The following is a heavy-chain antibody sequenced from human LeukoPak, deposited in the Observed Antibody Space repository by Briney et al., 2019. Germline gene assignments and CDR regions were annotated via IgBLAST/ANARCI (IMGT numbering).Heavy chain of an antibody. CDR2: INHSGST. CDR3: ARALMTTSSWFDP. V-gene: IGHV4-34*01. CDR1: GGSFSGYY. Sequence: SETLSLTCAVYGGSFSGYYWSWIRQPPGKGLEWIGEINHSGSTNDNPSLKSRVTISVDTSKNQFSLKLSSVTAADTAVYYCARALMTTSSWFDPWGQGTLVTVSS. D-gene: IGHD4-11*01. J-gene: IGHJ5*02.